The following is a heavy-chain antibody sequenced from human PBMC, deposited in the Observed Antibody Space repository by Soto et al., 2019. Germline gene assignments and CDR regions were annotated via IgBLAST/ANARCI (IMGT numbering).Heavy chain of an antibody. Sequence: PGGSLRLSCAASGFTFDDYTMHWVRQAPGKGLEWVSLISWDGGNTYYADSVKGRLTISRDNSKNSLYLQMNSLRTEDTALYCCAKGMKTYHYGMDVWSQGTTVTVSS. CDR3: AKGMKTYHYGMDV. V-gene: IGHV3-43*01. J-gene: IGHJ6*02. CDR2: ISWDGGNT. CDR1: GFTFDDYT.